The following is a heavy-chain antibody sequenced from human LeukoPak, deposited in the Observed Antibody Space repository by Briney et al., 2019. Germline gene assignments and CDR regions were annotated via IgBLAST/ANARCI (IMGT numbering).Heavy chain of an antibody. CDR3: ARHRGLAGGNSDY. D-gene: IGHD4-23*01. J-gene: IGHJ4*02. Sequence: GESLKISCKGSGYSFTTYWIAWVRQMPGKGLEWMGIIYPGDSDTRYSPSFQGQVTISADKSISAAYLQWSSLKASDTAMYYCARHRGLAGGNSDYWGQGTLVTVSS. CDR1: GYSFTTYW. CDR2: IYPGDSDT. V-gene: IGHV5-51*01.